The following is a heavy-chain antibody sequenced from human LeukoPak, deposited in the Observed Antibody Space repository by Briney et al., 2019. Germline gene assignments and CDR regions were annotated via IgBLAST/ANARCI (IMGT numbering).Heavy chain of an antibody. CDR3: AKDLGSSGWYIDY. Sequence: GGSLRLSCAASGFTFGSYAVYWVRQAPGKGLEWVSSNSGGSTYYADSVKGRFSISRDNSKNTLYLQMNSLRAEDTAVYYCAKDLGSSGWYIDYWGQGTLVTVSS. D-gene: IGHD6-19*01. J-gene: IGHJ4*02. CDR2: NSGGST. V-gene: IGHV3-23*01. CDR1: GFTFGSYA.